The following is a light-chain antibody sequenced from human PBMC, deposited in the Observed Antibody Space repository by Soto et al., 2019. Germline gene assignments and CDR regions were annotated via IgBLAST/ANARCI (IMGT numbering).Light chain of an antibody. V-gene: IGKV3-20*01. CDR2: GAS. CDR1: QSVSSSY. CDR3: QQYGNSRT. J-gene: IGKJ1*01. Sequence: EILLTQSPGTLSLSPADRATLSCRASQSVSSSYLAWYRQTPGQAPRLLIYGASSRATGIPDRFSGSGSGTDFTLTISRLEPEDFAVYYCQQYGNSRTFGQGTKVDIK.